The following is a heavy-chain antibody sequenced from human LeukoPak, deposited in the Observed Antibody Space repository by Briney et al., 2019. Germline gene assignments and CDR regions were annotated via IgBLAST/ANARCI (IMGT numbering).Heavy chain of an antibody. CDR2: IYYSGST. CDR1: GGSINSYY. V-gene: IGHV4-59*12. Sequence: SETLSLTCTVSGGSINSYYWSWIRQPPGKGLEWIGYIYYSGSTNYNPSLKSRVTISVDTSKNQFSLKLSSVTAADTAVYYCAREPRWYSSRYGRRFDPWGQGTLVTVSS. D-gene: IGHD6-13*01. CDR3: AREPRWYSSRYGRRFDP. J-gene: IGHJ5*02.